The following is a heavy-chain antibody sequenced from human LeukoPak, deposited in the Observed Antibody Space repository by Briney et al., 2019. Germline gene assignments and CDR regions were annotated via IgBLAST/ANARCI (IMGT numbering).Heavy chain of an antibody. V-gene: IGHV3-33*01. Sequence: GGSLRLSCAASGFTFSSYGMHWVRQAPGKGLEWVAVIWYDGSNKYYADSVKGRFTISRDNSKNTLYLQMNSLRAEDTAVYYCAREVGAVAGSLDYWGQGTLVTVSS. D-gene: IGHD6-19*01. CDR1: GFTFSSYG. CDR3: AREVGAVAGSLDY. CDR2: IWYDGSNK. J-gene: IGHJ4*02.